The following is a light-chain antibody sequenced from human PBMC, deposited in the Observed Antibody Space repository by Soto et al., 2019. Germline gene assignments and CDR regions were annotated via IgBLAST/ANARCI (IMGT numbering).Light chain of an antibody. V-gene: IGLV2-23*01. J-gene: IGLJ2*01. CDR2: EGT. CDR3: CSYAGPSTI. CDR1: SSDIGSYKF. Sequence: QSVLTQPASVSGSPGQSITISCTGTSSDIGSYKFVSWFQQHPGKVPKLIIYEGTERPSGVSNRFSASKSGNTASLTISGLQPEDESDDYCCSYAGPSTIFGGGTKLTVL.